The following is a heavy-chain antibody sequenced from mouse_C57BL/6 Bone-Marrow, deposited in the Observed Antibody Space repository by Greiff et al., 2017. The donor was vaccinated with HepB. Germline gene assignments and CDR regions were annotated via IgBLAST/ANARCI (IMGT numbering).Heavy chain of an antibody. CDR3: ALYYYVSSLDY. D-gene: IGHD1-1*01. CDR1: GFNIKNTY. Sequence: VQLQQSVAELVRPGASVKLSCTASGFNIKNTYMHWVKKRPEQGLEWIGRLEPANGNTKYAPKFQAKATITADTSSNTAYLLLSSLTSEDTSIYYCALYYYVSSLDYCGQGTALTVSS. V-gene: IGHV14-3*01. J-gene: IGHJ2*01. CDR2: LEPANGNT.